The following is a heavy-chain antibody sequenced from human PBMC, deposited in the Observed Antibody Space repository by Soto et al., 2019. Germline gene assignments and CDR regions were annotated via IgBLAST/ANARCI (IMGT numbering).Heavy chain of an antibody. CDR3: ARIDSGCSSTSCYYYYYGMDV. J-gene: IGHJ6*02. CDR1: GGTFSSYA. V-gene: IGHV1-69*13. D-gene: IGHD2-2*01. Sequence: ASVKVSCKASGGTFSSYAISWVRQAPGQGLEWMGGIIPIFGTANYAQKFQGRVTITADESTSTAYMELSSLRSEDTAVYYCARIDSGCSSTSCYYYYYGMDVWGQGTTVTVSS. CDR2: IIPIFGTA.